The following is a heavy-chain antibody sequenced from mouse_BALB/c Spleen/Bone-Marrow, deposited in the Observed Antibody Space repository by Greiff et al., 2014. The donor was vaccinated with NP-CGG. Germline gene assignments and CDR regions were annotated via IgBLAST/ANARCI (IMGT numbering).Heavy chain of an antibody. CDR1: GFNIKDTY. CDR2: IDPANGNT. Sequence: EVQLQQSGAELVKPGASVKLSCTASGFNIKDTYMHWVKQRPEQGLEWIGRIDPANGNTNYDPKFQGKATITADTSSNTAYLQLSSLASEDSAVYYCANYCYGSSLFAYWGQGTLVTVSA. J-gene: IGHJ3*01. CDR3: ANYCYGSSLFAY. V-gene: IGHV14-3*02. D-gene: IGHD1-1*01.